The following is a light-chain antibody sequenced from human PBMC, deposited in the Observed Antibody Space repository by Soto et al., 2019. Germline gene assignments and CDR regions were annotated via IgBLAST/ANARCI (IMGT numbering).Light chain of an antibody. CDR1: QSISNY. Sequence: DIQMTQSPSSLSASVGDRVTITCRASQSISNYLNWYQQKPGKAPKLLIYAASSLQSGVPSRFSGSGSGTDFTFTTSSLQPEDFATYYCQNPYRTPPYIFGQGTKLQIK. V-gene: IGKV1-39*01. J-gene: IGKJ2*01. CDR2: AAS. CDR3: QNPYRTPPYI.